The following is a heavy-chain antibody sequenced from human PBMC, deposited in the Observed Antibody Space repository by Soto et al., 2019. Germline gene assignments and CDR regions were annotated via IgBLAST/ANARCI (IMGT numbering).Heavy chain of an antibody. Sequence: PGGSLRLSCAASGFTFSSYWMSWVRQAPGKGLEWVANIKEDGSEKYYVDSVKGRFTISRDNAKNSLYLQMNSLRAEDTAAYYCAEYSYGFGSFDYWGQGTLVTVSS. CDR1: GFTFSSYW. CDR3: AEYSYGFGSFDY. V-gene: IGHV3-7*01. CDR2: IKEDGSEK. D-gene: IGHD5-18*01. J-gene: IGHJ4*02.